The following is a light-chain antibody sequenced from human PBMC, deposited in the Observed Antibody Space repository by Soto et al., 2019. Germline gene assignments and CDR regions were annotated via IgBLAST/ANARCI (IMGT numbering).Light chain of an antibody. V-gene: IGKV3-20*01. CDR3: KQYGSSPRT. Sequence: EIVLTQSPGTLSMSPGERATLSCRASQSISSNYLAWYQQKPGQAPRLLIYGSSSRATGIPDRFSCSGSGTDFTLTISRLEAKDFAIYYCKQYGSSPRTFGQGTKVEF. CDR2: GSS. J-gene: IGKJ1*01. CDR1: QSISSNY.